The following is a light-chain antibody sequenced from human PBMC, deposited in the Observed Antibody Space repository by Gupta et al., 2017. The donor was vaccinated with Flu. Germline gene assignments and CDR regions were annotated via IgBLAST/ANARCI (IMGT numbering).Light chain of an antibody. CDR1: QSLLYRSNNKTY. J-gene: IGKJ1*01. CDR2: WAS. CDR3: QQYYSTPGT. Sequence: SLGERATINCKASQSLLYRSNNKTYLAWYQQKSGQPPKLLIDWASTRGFGVPDRFTGSESGTDFTLAISRLQAEDVALYYCQQYYSTPGTFGQGTKVEIK. V-gene: IGKV4-1*01.